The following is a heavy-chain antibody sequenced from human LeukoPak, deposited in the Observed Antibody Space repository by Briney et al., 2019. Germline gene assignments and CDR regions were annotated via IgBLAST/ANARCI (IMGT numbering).Heavy chain of an antibody. V-gene: IGHV1-69*01. CDR2: IIPIFGTA. CDR3: AITGYCSSTSCYDWFDP. J-gene: IGHJ5*02. D-gene: IGHD2-2*01. Sequence: SVKVSCKASGGTFSSYAINGVRQAPGQGLEWMGGIIPIFGTANYAQQFPGRVTITADESTSTAYMELSSLRSEDRAVYYCAITGYCSSTSCYDWFDPWGQGTLVTVSS. CDR1: GGTFSSYA.